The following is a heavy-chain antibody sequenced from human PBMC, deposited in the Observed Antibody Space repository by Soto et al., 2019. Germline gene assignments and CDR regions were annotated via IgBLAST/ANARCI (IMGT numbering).Heavy chain of an antibody. Sequence: SVKVSCKASGGTFSSYAISRVRQAPGQGLEWMGGIIPIFGTANYAQKFQGRVTITADKSTSTAYMELSSLRSEDTAVYYCANTNADYGDYYFDYWGQGTLVTVSS. CDR2: IIPIFGTA. CDR3: ANTNADYGDYYFDY. V-gene: IGHV1-69*06. CDR1: GGTFSSYA. J-gene: IGHJ4*02. D-gene: IGHD4-17*01.